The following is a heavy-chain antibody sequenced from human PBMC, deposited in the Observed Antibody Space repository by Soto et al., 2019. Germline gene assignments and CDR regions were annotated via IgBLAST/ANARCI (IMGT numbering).Heavy chain of an antibody. CDR2: INTNSGGT. CDR3: ARTLWFGELSPLYY. J-gene: IGHJ4*02. CDR1: GYTFTGYY. D-gene: IGHD3-10*01. Sequence: QVQLVPSGAEVKKPGASVKVSCKASGYTFTGYYMHWVRQAPGQGLEWMGWINTNSGGTNYAQKFQGRVTMTRATSISTAYVELRRLRSDDTAVYYCARTLWFGELSPLYYWGQGTLVTVSS. V-gene: IGHV1-2*02.